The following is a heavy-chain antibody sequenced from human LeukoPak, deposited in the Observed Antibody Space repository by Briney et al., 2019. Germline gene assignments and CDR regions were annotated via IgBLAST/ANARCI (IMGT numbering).Heavy chain of an antibody. D-gene: IGHD3-3*01. CDR3: ARGVIMGGFWSGYYMYYYGMDV. J-gene: IGHJ6*02. Sequence: ASVKVACKASGYTFTRYGISWVRQAPGQGLEWMEWISAYKGNTNYAQKLQGRVTMTTDTSTSTAYMELRSLRSDDTAVYYCARGVIMGGFWSGYYMYYYGMDVWGQGTTVTVSS. CDR2: ISAYKGNT. CDR1: GYTFTRYG. V-gene: IGHV1-18*01.